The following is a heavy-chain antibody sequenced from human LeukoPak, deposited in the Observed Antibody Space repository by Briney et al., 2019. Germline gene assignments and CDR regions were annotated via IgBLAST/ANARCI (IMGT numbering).Heavy chain of an antibody. CDR3: ASHYGERDPIGAFEN. CDR1: GYSFTSYW. D-gene: IGHD4-17*01. J-gene: IGHJ3*02. V-gene: IGHV5-51*01. CDR2: IYPGDSDT. Sequence: GESLKISCKGSGYSFTSYWIGWVRQMPGKGLEWMGIIYPGDSDTRYSPSFQGQVTISADKSISTAYLQWSSLKASDTAMYYCASHYGERDPIGAFENWGQGTMVTVSS.